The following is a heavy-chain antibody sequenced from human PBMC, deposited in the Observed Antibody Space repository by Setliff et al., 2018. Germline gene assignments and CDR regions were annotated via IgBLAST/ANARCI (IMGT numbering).Heavy chain of an antibody. CDR1: GFTVSSNY. J-gene: IGHJ4*02. CDR3: ARERYFWSGYHN. D-gene: IGHD3-3*01. Sequence: PGGSLRLSCAASGFTVSSNYMSWVRQAPGKGLEWVSVIYSGGSTYYADSVKGRFTISRDNSKNTLYLQMNSLRAEDTAVYYCARERYFWSGYHNWGQGTLVTVS. V-gene: IGHV3-66*01. CDR2: IYSGGST.